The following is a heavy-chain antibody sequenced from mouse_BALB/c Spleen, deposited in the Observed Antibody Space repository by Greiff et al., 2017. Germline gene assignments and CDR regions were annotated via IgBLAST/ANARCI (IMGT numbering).Heavy chain of an antibody. CDR1: GYAFSSSW. J-gene: IGHJ4*01. V-gene: IGHV1-82*01. CDR3: ARSDGYLDY. CDR2: IYPGDGDT. D-gene: IGHD2-3*01. Sequence: QVQLQQSGPELVKPGASVKISCKASGYAFSSSWMNWVKQRPGQGLEWIGRIYPGDGDTNYNGKFKGKATLTADKSSSTAYMQLSSLTSVDSAVYFCARSDGYLDYWGQGTSVTVSS.